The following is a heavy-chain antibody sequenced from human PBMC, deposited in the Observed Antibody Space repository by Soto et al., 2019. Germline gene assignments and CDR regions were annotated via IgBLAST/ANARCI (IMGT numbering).Heavy chain of an antibody. V-gene: IGHV3-21*01. J-gene: IGHJ4*02. Sequence: GRSMRCSSAAFGCTFSSKSINWVRQAPGRGLEWVSSISSSSSYIYYADSVKGRFTISRDNAKNSLYLQMNSLRAEDTAVYYCARWSYYYDSSGHPWGYWRQGTLVIVSS. CDR2: ISSSSSYI. CDR1: GCTFSSKS. CDR3: ARWSYYYDSSGHPWGY. D-gene: IGHD3-22*01.